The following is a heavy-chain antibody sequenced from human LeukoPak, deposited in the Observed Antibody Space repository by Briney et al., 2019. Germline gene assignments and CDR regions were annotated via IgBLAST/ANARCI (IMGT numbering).Heavy chain of an antibody. V-gene: IGHV3-7*01. CDR1: EFTLSNFY. J-gene: IGHJ4*02. CDR2: IKQDGSEK. Sequence: GGSLRLSCAASEFTLSNFYMSWVRQAPGKGLEWVANIKQDGSEKYYVDSVKGRFTISRDNAKNSLYLQMNSLRADEDTAVYYCARYGPDNSPFDYWGQGTLVTVSS. D-gene: IGHD5-24*01. CDR3: ARYGPDNSPFDY.